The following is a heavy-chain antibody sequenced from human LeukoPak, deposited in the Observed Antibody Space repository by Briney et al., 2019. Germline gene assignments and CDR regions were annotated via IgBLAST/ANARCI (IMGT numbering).Heavy chain of an antibody. J-gene: IGHJ3*01. D-gene: IGHD2-21*02. Sequence: GGSLRLSCAASGFTFSIYWMSRVRQAPGKGLEWVANINQDGSQKYYVNSVKGRFTISRDNAKNSFFLQMSSLRAEDTSVYYVVAGDWGARDSLDLWGRGTMVTVP. CDR2: INQDGSQK. CDR3: VAGDWGARDSLDL. CDR1: GFTFSIYW. V-gene: IGHV3-7*01.